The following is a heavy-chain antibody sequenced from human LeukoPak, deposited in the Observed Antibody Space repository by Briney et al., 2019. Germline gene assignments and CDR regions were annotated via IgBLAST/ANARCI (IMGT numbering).Heavy chain of an antibody. V-gene: IGHV4-4*07. CDR2: IYTSGST. D-gene: IGHD3-9*01. Sequence: SQTLSLTCTVSGGSISSYYWSWIRQPAGKGLEWIGRIYTSGSTNYNPSLKSQVTMSVDTSKNQFSLKLSSVTAANTAVYYCARDKAPRYSYPEGFDPWGQGTLVTVSS. CDR1: GGSISSYY. J-gene: IGHJ5*02. CDR3: ARDKAPRYSYPEGFDP.